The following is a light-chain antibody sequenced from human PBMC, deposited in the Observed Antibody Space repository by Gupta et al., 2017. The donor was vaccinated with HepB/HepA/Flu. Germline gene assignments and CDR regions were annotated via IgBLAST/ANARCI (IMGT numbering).Light chain of an antibody. CDR3: QQRSNWPLT. CDR2: DVS. J-gene: IGKJ4*01. CDR1: QYIFNY. Sequence: EIVSTQSPGTLSLSPGERVTLSCRASQYIFNYLAWYQQKPGQAPRLLIYDVSSRATGIPARFSGSGFGTDFTLPITSLEPVDSAVYYCQQRSNWPLTFGGGTKVEIK. V-gene: IGKV3-11*01.